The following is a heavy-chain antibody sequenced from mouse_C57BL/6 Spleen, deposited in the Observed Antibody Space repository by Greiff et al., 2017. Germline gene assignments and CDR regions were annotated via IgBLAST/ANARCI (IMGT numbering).Heavy chain of an antibody. Sequence: QVQLQQPGAELVRPGSSVKLSCKASGYTFTRYWMHWVKQRPIQGLEWIGNIDPTDSETHYNQKFKDKATLTVDKSSSTAYMQLSSLTSEDSAVYDCARSFYYGYNRNWYFDFWGTGTTVTVSS. D-gene: IGHD2-2*01. V-gene: IGHV1-52*01. CDR2: IDPTDSET. J-gene: IGHJ1*03. CDR1: GYTFTRYW. CDR3: ARSFYYGYNRNWYFDF.